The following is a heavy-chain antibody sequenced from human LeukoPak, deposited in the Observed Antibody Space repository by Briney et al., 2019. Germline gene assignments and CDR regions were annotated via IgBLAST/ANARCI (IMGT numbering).Heavy chain of an antibody. J-gene: IGHJ4*02. CDR3: ARSYDILTGYTSYFDY. CDR2: ISSSGSTI. D-gene: IGHD3-9*01. Sequence: GGSLRLSSAASGFTFSSYEMNWVRQAPWKGLEWVSYISSSGSTIYYADSVKGRFTISRDNAKNSLYLQMNSLRAEDTAVYYCARSYDILTGYTSYFDYWGQGTLVTVSS. CDR1: GFTFSSYE. V-gene: IGHV3-48*03.